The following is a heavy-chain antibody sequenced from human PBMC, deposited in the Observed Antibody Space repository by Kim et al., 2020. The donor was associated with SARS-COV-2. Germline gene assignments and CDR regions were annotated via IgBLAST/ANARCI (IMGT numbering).Heavy chain of an antibody. CDR3: AKDLRYPESLNYYDSSGYQILGY. Sequence: GGSLRLSCAASGFTFSSYAMSWVRQAPGKGLEWVSAISGSGGSTYYADSVKGRFTISRDNSKNTLYLQMNSLRAEDTAVYYCAKDLRYPESLNYYDSSGYQILGYWGQGTLVTVSS. CDR1: GFTFSSYA. CDR2: ISGSGGST. V-gene: IGHV3-23*01. J-gene: IGHJ4*02. D-gene: IGHD3-22*01.